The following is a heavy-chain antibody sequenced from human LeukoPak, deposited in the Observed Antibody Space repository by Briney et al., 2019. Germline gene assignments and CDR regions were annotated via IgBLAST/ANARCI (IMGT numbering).Heavy chain of an antibody. CDR1: GGSISSGSYS. V-gene: IGHV4-30-4*07. Sequence: SETLSLTCAVSGGSISSGSYSWSWIRQPPGKGLEWIGYIYYSGTTYYNPSLRSRITISIDTSKNQFSLKLSSVTAADTAVYYCARVGGPMVRGVIQTIFDYWGQGTLVTVSS. CDR3: ARVGGPMVRGVIQTIFDY. J-gene: IGHJ4*02. D-gene: IGHD3-10*01. CDR2: IYYSGTT.